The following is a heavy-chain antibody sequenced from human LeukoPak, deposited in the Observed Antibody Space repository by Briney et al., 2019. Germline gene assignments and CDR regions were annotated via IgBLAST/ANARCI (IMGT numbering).Heavy chain of an antibody. CDR2: IYYSGST. CDR3: ARLQEDGDVDTATITPRFDY. J-gene: IGHJ4*02. Sequence: KASETLSLTCTVSGGSISSYYWSWIRQPPGKGLEWIGYIYYSGSTNYNPSLKSRVTISVDTSKNQFSLKLSSVTAADTAVYYCARLQEDGDVDTATITPRFDYWGQGTLVTVSS. CDR1: GGSISSYY. V-gene: IGHV4-59*08. D-gene: IGHD5-18*01.